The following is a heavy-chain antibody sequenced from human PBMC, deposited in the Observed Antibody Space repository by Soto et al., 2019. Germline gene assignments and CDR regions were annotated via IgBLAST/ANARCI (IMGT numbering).Heavy chain of an antibody. D-gene: IGHD3-10*01. Sequence: QVPLVQSGAEVKKPGSSVTVSCKASGGTFSSYAIHWVRQAPGQGLEWMGGIIPMYGPAKYAQRFQGRVTITAAESTTTVYMALTRLTSQDPAVYYCARVTSMVRGVIDNWFDPWGHGTLVTVSS. CDR1: GGTFSSYA. CDR3: ARVTSMVRGVIDNWFDP. J-gene: IGHJ5*02. V-gene: IGHV1-69*01. CDR2: IIPMYGPA.